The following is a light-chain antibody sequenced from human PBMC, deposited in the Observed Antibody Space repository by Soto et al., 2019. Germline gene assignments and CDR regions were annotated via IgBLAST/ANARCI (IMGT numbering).Light chain of an antibody. J-gene: IGKJ4*01. V-gene: IGKV1-39*01. CDR2: GAS. Sequence: DIQMTQSPSSQSASVGDRVTITCRASLSIASYLSWYQQKPGKAPKLLIYGASSVQSGVPSRFSGSGSGTDFTLTISSLQPEDFATYYCQQSYTAPRALSFGGGTKVEIK. CDR3: QQSYTAPRALS. CDR1: LSIASY.